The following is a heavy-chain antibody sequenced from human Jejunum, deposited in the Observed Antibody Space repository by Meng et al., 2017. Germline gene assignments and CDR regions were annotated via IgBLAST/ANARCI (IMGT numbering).Heavy chain of an antibody. CDR2: IGSSGTTK. J-gene: IGHJ4*02. CDR1: GFTFSSYE. Sequence: GESLKISCAASGFTFSSYEMNWVRQAPGKGLEWISYIGSSGTTKYYADSVKGRFTISRDNAKNSLYLQMNNLRAEDTAIYYCARDLGPYSSSAYDYWGQGTRVTVSS. V-gene: IGHV3-48*03. CDR3: ARDLGPYSSSAYDY. D-gene: IGHD6-6*01.